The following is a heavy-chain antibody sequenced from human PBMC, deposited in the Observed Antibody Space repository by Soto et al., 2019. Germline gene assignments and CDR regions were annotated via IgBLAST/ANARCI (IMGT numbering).Heavy chain of an antibody. V-gene: IGHV1-46*02. CDR3: ARISCKGGSCYFDFDH. D-gene: IGHD2-15*01. Sequence: ASVKVSCKASGYSFKDHYMHWVRQAPGRGLEWVGIINPSGEHTNYAQQFRGRVAMTRDTSASTAYMELRSLRSEDTAVYFCARISCKGGSCYFDFDHWGQGTLVTVSS. CDR2: INPSGEHT. CDR1: GYSFKDHY. J-gene: IGHJ4*02.